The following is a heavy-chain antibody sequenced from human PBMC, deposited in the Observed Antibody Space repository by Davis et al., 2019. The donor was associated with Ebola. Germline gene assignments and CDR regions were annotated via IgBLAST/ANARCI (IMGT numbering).Heavy chain of an antibody. D-gene: IGHD6-19*01. Sequence: GESLKISCAASGFTFSNAWMSWVRQAPGKGLEWVAVISYDGSNKYYADSVKGRFTISRDNSKNTLYLQMNSLRAEDTAVYYCARASGYSSGWDDYWGQGTLVTVSS. V-gene: IGHV3-30-3*01. CDR2: ISYDGSNK. CDR3: ARASGYSSGWDDY. CDR1: GFTFSNAW. J-gene: IGHJ4*02.